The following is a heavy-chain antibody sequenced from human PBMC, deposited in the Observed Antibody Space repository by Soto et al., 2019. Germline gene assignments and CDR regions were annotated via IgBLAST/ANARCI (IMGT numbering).Heavy chain of an antibody. CDR2: INPSGGST. CDR1: GYTFTSYY. J-gene: IGHJ4*02. Sequence: ASVKVSFKASGYTFTSYYMHWVRQAPGQGLEWMGIINPSGGSTSYTQKFQGRVTMTRDTSTSTVYMELSSLRSEDTAVYYCARVPYSSGCLDYWGQGTLVTVSS. D-gene: IGHD6-19*01. V-gene: IGHV1-46*03. CDR3: ARVPYSSGCLDY.